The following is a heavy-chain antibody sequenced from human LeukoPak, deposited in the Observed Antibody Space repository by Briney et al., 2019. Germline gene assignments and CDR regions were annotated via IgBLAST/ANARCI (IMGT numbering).Heavy chain of an antibody. CDR2: ISAYNGNT. CDR1: GYTFTDYY. CDR3: ARGGYSSGWLNYYYYYYMDV. J-gene: IGHJ6*03. V-gene: IGHV1-18*04. D-gene: IGHD6-19*01. Sequence: GASVKVSCKASGYTFTDYYMHWVRQAPGQGLEWMGWISAYNGNTNYAQKLQGRVTMTTDTSTSTAYMELRSLRSDDTAVYYCARGGYSSGWLNYYYYYYMDVWGKGTTVTVSS.